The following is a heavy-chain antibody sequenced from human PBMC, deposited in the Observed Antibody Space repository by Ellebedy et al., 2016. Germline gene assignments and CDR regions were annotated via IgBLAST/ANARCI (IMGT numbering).Heavy chain of an antibody. CDR2: INAGNGNT. V-gene: IGHV1-3*01. D-gene: IGHD5-12*01. CDR1: GGTFTSYA. CDR3: ARPGGYSGYFRSSRTPSPTPRGAFDI. Sequence: ASVKVSCKASGGTFTSYAMHWVRQAPGQRLEWMGWINAGNGNTKYSQKFQGRVTITRDTSISTAYMELSRLRSDDTAVYYCARPGGYSGYFRSSRTPSPTPRGAFDIWGQGTMVTVSS. J-gene: IGHJ3*02.